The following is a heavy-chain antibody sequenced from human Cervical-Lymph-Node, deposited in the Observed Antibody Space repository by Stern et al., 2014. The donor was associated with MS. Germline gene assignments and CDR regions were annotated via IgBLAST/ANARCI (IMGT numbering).Heavy chain of an antibody. J-gene: IGHJ5*02. Sequence: VQLEESGAEVTKPGSSVKVSCKASGGTFSKFPSSWVRQAPGQELEWMGGLFPVFGTPTYAQEFRGRVTITADVSTSTVYMELSSLRSDDTAVYYCALSSETSDRWYSLGYDLWGQGTLVTVSS. D-gene: IGHD6-13*01. CDR1: GGTFSKFP. CDR3: ALSSETSDRWYSLGYDL. CDR2: LFPVFGTP. V-gene: IGHV1-69*01.